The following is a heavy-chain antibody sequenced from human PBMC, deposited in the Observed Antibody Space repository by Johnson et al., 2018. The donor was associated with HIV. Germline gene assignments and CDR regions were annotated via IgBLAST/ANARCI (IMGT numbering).Heavy chain of an antibody. Sequence: QVQLVESGGGVVQPGGSLRLSCAASGFTFNYYDMHWVRQASGKGLEWVAFIRYDGSNKYYADSVKGRFTISRDDSKNTLYLQMNSLRPDDSAVYYCARDRWLGDAFDIWGQGTMVTVSS. V-gene: IGHV3-30*02. J-gene: IGHJ3*02. CDR2: IRYDGSNK. D-gene: IGHD6-19*01. CDR3: ARDRWLGDAFDI. CDR1: GFTFNYYD.